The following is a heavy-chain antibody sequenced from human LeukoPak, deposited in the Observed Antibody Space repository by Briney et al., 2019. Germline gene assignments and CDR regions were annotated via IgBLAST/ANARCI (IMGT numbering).Heavy chain of an antibody. CDR2: TSWNSGSI. Sequence: GGSLRLSCAASGFTFDDYAMHWVRQAPGKGLEWVSGTSWNSGSIGYADSVKGRFTISRDNAKNSLYLQMNSLRAEDTALYYCAKGYYYGSGSYLYGMDVWGQGTTVTVSS. V-gene: IGHV3-9*01. CDR1: GFTFDDYA. J-gene: IGHJ6*02. D-gene: IGHD3-10*01. CDR3: AKGYYYGSGSYLYGMDV.